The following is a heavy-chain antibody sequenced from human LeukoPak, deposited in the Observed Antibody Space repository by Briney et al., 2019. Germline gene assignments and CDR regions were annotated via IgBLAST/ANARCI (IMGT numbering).Heavy chain of an antibody. V-gene: IGHV3-21*04. Sequence: GGSLRLSCAASGFTFSSYSMNWVRQAPGKGLEWVSSISSSSSYIYYADSVKGRFTISRDNSKNTLYLQMNSLRAEDTAVYYCAKANYYDSSGYYWGQGTLVTVSS. D-gene: IGHD3-22*01. CDR1: GFTFSSYS. CDR3: AKANYYDSSGYY. CDR2: ISSSSSYI. J-gene: IGHJ4*02.